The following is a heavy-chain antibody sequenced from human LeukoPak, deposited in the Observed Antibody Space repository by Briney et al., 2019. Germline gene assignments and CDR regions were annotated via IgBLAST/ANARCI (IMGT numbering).Heavy chain of an antibody. J-gene: IGHJ4*02. CDR2: IYYSGST. Sequence: PSETLSLTCTVSGGSISSSSYYWGWIRQPPGKGLEWIGSIYYSGSTYYNPSLKSRVTISVDTSKNQFSLKLSSVTAADTAVYYCARATGIAQGYFDYWGQGTLVTVSS. V-gene: IGHV4-39*01. CDR3: ARATGIAQGYFDY. CDR1: GGSISSSSYY. D-gene: IGHD6-13*01.